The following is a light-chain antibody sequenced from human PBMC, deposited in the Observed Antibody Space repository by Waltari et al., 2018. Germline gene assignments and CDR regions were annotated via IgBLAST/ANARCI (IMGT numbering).Light chain of an antibody. CDR3: AAWDDSLIWV. J-gene: IGLJ3*02. CDR2: TNN. Sequence: QSVLTQPPSASGTPGQRVTIPCSGSTSNIGNKTVNWYRQLPGTAPKLLIYTNNQRPSGVPDRFSGSKSGTSASLAISGLQSEDEADYYCAAWDDSLIWVFGGGTKLTVL. V-gene: IGLV1-44*01. CDR1: TSNIGNKT.